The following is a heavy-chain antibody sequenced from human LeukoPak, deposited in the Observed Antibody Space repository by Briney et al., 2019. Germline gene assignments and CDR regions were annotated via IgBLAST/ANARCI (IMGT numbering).Heavy chain of an antibody. V-gene: IGHV3-7*01. CDR2: IKQDGSEK. J-gene: IGHJ3*02. CDR1: GFTFSSYW. CDR3: ARELLRYFDWITDAFDI. Sequence: PGGSLRLSCAASGFTFSSYWMSWVRQAPGKGLEWVANIKQDGSEKYYVDSVKGRFTISRDNAKNSLYLQMNSLRAEDTTVYYCARELLRYFDWITDAFDIWGQGTMVTVSS. D-gene: IGHD3-9*01.